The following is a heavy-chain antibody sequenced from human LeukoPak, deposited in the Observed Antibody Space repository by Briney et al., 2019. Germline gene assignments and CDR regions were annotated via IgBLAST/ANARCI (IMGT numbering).Heavy chain of an antibody. CDR1: GYTLAELS. CDR3: ATSGDYYDSSGHDAFDI. Sequence: ASVKVSCKVSGYTLAELSMHWVRQAPGKGLEWMGGFDLEDGETIYAQKFQGRVTMSEDTSTDTAYIELSSLRSEDTAVYYCATSGDYYDSSGHDAFDIWGQGTMVTVSS. D-gene: IGHD3-22*01. J-gene: IGHJ3*02. V-gene: IGHV1-24*01. CDR2: FDLEDGET.